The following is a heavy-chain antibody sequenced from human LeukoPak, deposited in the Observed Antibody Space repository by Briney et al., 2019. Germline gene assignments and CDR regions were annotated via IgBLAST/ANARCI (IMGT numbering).Heavy chain of an antibody. Sequence: ASVKVSCKASGYTFTNYAISWVRQAPGQGLEWMGWISAYNGNTNYAQKFQGRVTMTTDTSTSTAYMELRSLRFDDTAVYYCARDPLDYGGHDYWGQGTLVTVSS. CDR1: GYTFTNYA. J-gene: IGHJ4*02. CDR3: ARDPLDYGGHDY. D-gene: IGHD4-23*01. V-gene: IGHV1-18*01. CDR2: ISAYNGNT.